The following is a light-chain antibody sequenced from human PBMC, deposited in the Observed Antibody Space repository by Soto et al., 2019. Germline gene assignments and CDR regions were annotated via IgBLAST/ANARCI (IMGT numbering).Light chain of an antibody. V-gene: IGKV1-39*01. CDR1: QSISSY. CDR2: AAS. J-gene: IGKJ2*01. CDR3: QQSYSTPPS. Sequence: DIQMTQSPSSLSASVGDRVTITCRASQSISSYLNWYQQKPGKAPKLVIYAASSLQSGVPSRFSGSGSGTDFTLTISSLQPEDFATYYCQQSYSTPPSFSQGTKLEIK.